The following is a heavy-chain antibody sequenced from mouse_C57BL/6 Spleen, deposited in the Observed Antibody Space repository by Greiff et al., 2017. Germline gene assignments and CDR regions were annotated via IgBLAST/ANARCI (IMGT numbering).Heavy chain of an antibody. Sequence: QVQLQQSGAELVRPGASVKMSCKASGYTFTSYNMHWVKQTPRQGLEWIGAIYPGNGDTSYNQKFKGKATLPVDKSTRTAYMQLSSLTSEYSAVYFCARQDWDGAWFAYWGQGTLVTVSA. CDR3: ARQDWDGAWFAY. CDR2: IYPGNGDT. D-gene: IGHD4-1*01. J-gene: IGHJ3*01. V-gene: IGHV1-12*01. CDR1: GYTFTSYN.